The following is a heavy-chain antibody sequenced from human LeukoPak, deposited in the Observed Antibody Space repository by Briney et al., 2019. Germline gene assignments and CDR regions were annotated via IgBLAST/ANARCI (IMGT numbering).Heavy chain of an antibody. CDR2: ISAYNGNT. J-gene: IGHJ6*02. V-gene: IGHV1-18*01. CDR1: GYTFTSYG. CDR3: AEGADYGDSPEIIYYYYYGMDV. Sequence: ASVKVSCKASGYTFTSYGISWVRQAPGQGLEWMGWISAYNGNTNYAQKLQGRVTMTTDTSTSTAYMELRSLRAEDTAVYYCAEGADYGDSPEIIYYYYYGMDVWGQGTTVTVSS. D-gene: IGHD4-17*01.